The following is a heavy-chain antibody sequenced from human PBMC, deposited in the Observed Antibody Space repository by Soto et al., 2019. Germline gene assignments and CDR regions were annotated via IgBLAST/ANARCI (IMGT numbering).Heavy chain of an antibody. Sequence: GGSLRLSCAASGFTFSSYDMHWVRQATGKGLEWVSAIGTAGDTYYPGSVKGRFTISRENAKNSLYLQMNSLRAGDTAVYYCARTHDYGDYVNWYFDLWGRGTLVTVSS. CDR2: IGTAGDT. CDR1: GFTFSSYD. V-gene: IGHV3-13*01. CDR3: ARTHDYGDYVNWYFDL. J-gene: IGHJ2*01. D-gene: IGHD4-17*01.